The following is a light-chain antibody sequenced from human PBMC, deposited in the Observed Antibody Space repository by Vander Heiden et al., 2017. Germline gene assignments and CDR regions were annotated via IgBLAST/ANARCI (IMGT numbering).Light chain of an antibody. V-gene: IGLV1-40*01. CDR2: GNS. Sequence: QSVLTQPPSVSGAPGQRFTISCTGSSSNIGAGYDVHWYQQLPGTAPKLLIDGNSNRPSGVPDRFSGATSGTSASPVTTGLQAEDEADYYCQSYDSSLSGSGVFGGGTKLTVL. J-gene: IGLJ2*01. CDR1: SSNIGAGYD. CDR3: QSYDSSLSGSGV.